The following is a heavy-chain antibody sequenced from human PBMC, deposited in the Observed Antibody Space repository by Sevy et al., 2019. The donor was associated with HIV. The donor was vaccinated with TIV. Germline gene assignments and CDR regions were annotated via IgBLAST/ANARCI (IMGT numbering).Heavy chain of an antibody. CDR2: IKSKTDGETT. D-gene: IGHD1-7*01. J-gene: IGHJ4*02. CDR3: TTEPSFD. V-gene: IGHV3-15*01. CDR1: GFTFSYAW. Sequence: GGSLRLSCAASGFTFSYAWMSWVRHAPGKGLEWLGRIKSKTDGETTHYAASVKDRFTISRDDSENTLYLQMNSLKTEDTAVYYCTTEPSFDWGQGTLVTVSS.